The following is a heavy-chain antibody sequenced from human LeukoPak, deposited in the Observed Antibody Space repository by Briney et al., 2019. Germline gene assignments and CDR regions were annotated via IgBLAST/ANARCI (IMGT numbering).Heavy chain of an antibody. V-gene: IGHV3-7*01. CDR3: AGEGGGNFAF. Sequence: PGGSLRLSCAASGFTFTRNWMGWVRQAPGKGLEWVANINEYGSQKHYVDSVKGRFTISRDNAKNSLYLQMNSLRAEDTAVYYCAGEGGGNFAFWAQGPWATVP. J-gene: IGHJ4*02. CDR1: GFTFTRNW. D-gene: IGHD3-16*01. CDR2: INEYGSQK.